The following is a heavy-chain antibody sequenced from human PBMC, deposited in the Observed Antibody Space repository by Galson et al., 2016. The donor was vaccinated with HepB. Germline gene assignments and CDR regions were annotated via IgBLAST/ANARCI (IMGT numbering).Heavy chain of an antibody. Sequence: SLRLSCAASGFTFSNYGMHWVRQAPGKGLEWVAVISYDAANDYYADSVRGRFTISRDNSKNTLYLQMNSLRTEDTAVYYCAKEGPYYDVLTGPMDVWGQGTLVTVSS. CDR1: GFTFSNYG. CDR3: AKEGPYYDVLTGPMDV. V-gene: IGHV3-30*18. CDR2: ISYDAAND. D-gene: IGHD3-9*01. J-gene: IGHJ4*02.